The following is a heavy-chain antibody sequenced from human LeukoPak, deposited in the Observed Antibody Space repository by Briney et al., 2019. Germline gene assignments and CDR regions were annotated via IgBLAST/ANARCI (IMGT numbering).Heavy chain of an antibody. CDR2: ISYDGSNK. J-gene: IGHJ4*02. Sequence: GRSLRLSCAASGFTFSSYAMHCVRQAPGKGLEWVAVISYDGSNKYYADSVKGRFTISRDNSKNPLYLQMNSLRAEDTAVYYCARATQYSSTWYHPYYFDYWGQGTLVTVSS. D-gene: IGHD6-13*01. CDR1: GFTFSSYA. CDR3: ARATQYSSTWYHPYYFDY. V-gene: IGHV3-30-3*01.